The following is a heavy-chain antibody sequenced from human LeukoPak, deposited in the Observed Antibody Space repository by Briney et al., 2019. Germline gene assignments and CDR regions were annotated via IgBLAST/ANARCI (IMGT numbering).Heavy chain of an antibody. J-gene: IGHJ4*02. D-gene: IGHD2-21*02. CDR2: ISHSGGAT. V-gene: IGHV3-23*01. CDR1: QFTFSSSD. Sequence: PGGSLRLSCAASQFTFSSSDMSWVRQAPGKGLEWVAAISHSGGATYYADSVKGRFTISRDNSKNTLYLQMTSLRAEDTAVYYCAKENIRREPMVTAIVYDYWGQGTLVTVSS. CDR3: AKENIRREPMVTAIVYDY.